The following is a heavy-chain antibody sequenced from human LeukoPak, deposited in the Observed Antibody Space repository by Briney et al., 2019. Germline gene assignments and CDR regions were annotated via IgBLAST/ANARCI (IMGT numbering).Heavy chain of an antibody. J-gene: IGHJ4*02. CDR1: GGSFSGYY. CDR3: ARDGGDRAAAGLDY. CDR2: INHSWST. D-gene: IGHD6-13*01. V-gene: IGHV4-34*01. Sequence: SETLSLTCAVYGGSFSGYYWSWIRQPPGKGLEWIGEINHSWSTNYNPSLKSRVTISVDTSKNQFSLKLSSVTAADTAVYYCARDGGDRAAAGLDYWGQGTLVTVSS.